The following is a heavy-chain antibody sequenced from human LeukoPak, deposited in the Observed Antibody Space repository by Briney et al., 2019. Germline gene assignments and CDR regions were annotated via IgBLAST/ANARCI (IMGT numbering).Heavy chain of an antibody. J-gene: IGHJ4*02. CDR3: ARASQWLAFDY. V-gene: IGHV3-66*01. CDR1: RFTVSSNY. Sequence: GGSLRLSCAASRFTVSSNYMTWVRQAPGKGLEWVSVIYDGDNTNYADSVKGRFTISRDNSKNTLYLQMNSLRAEDTAVYYCARASQWLAFDYWGQGTLVTVSS. D-gene: IGHD6-19*01. CDR2: IYDGDNT.